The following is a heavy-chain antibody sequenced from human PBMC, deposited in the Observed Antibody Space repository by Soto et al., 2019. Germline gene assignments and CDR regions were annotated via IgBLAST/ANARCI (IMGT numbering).Heavy chain of an antibody. V-gene: IGHV3-30*18. CDR3: AKDGPVLYAMDGAFVP. D-gene: IGHD2-8*02. J-gene: IGHJ5*02. CDR1: GFTFSSYG. Sequence: VPLVESGGCVVQPGRSLRLSFEASGFTFSSYGMHWVRQAPGKGLGGVAVISYDVSNKNYAASVKGRFTISRDNPKNTLYLQMTSLRAEDPAVYYCAKDGPVLYAMDGAFVPWGKGTLVTVSS. CDR2: ISYDVSNK.